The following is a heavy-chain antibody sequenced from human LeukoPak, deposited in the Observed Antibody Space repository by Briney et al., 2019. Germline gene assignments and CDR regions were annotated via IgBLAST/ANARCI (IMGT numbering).Heavy chain of an antibody. CDR3: ARQAAIPLKD. V-gene: IGHV5-51*01. CDR2: INPGDSGT. Sequence: GESLKISCKGSGYSFSSNWIAWVRQMPGKGLERMGIINPGDSGTRYSPSFQGQVTISADKSISTAYLQWSSLKASDTAMYFCARQAAIPLKDWGQGTLVTVSS. D-gene: IGHD2-2*02. CDR1: GYSFSSNW. J-gene: IGHJ4*02.